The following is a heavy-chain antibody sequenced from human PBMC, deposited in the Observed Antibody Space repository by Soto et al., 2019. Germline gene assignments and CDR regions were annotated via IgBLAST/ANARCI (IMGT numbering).Heavy chain of an antibody. CDR3: ARALGGSGDFWFDP. Sequence: GASVKVSCKASGYTFTNYGVGWMRQAPGQGLEWVGWINGYTGYTNYAQRLQGRVTVTTDRVSDTAYMELRSLRSDDTAVYYCARALGGSGDFWFDPWGQGTLVTVSS. V-gene: IGHV1-18*04. CDR2: INGYTGYT. J-gene: IGHJ5*02. CDR1: GYTFTNYG. D-gene: IGHD3-3*01.